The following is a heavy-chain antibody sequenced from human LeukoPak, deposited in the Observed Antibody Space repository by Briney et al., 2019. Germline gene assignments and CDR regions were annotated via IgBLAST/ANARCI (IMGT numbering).Heavy chain of an antibody. CDR2: IIPIFGTA. D-gene: IGHD6-19*01. V-gene: IGHV1-69*01. J-gene: IGHJ4*02. CDR1: GGTFSSYA. Sequence: SVKVSCKVSGGTFSSYAISWVRQAPGQGLEWMGGIIPIFGTANYAQKFQGRVTITADESTSTAYMELSSLRSEDTAVYYCARWDSSGWYPSYFDYWGQGTLVTVSS. CDR3: ARWDSSGWYPSYFDY.